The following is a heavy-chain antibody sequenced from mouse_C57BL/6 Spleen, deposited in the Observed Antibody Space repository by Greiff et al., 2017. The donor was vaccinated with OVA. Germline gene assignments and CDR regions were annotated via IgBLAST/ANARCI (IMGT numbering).Heavy chain of an antibody. CDR3: ASDIGSSNAY. D-gene: IGHD1-1*01. V-gene: IGHV1-39*01. CDR1: GYSFTDYY. J-gene: IGHJ3*01. CDR2: INPSNGTT. Sequence: EVQLQQSGPELVKPGASVKISCKASGYSFTDYYMNWVKQSPGQSLEWIGEINPSNGTTSYNEKFKGKATLTVDQSSSTAYMQLNSLTSEDSAVYSGASDIGSSNAYWGQGTLVTVSA.